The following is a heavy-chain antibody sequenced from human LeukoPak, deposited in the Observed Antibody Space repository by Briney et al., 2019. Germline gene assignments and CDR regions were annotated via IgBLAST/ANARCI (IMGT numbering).Heavy chain of an antibody. D-gene: IGHD6-19*01. J-gene: IGHJ4*02. V-gene: IGHV3-30*03. CDR2: ISYDGSNK. Sequence: GGSLRLSCAASGFTFSSYGMHWVRQAPGKGLEWVAVISYDGSNKYYADSVKGRFTISRDNSKNTLYLQMNSLRAEDTALYYCVGGSGWWGFDYWGQGTLVTVSS. CDR3: VGGSGWWGFDY. CDR1: GFTFSSYG.